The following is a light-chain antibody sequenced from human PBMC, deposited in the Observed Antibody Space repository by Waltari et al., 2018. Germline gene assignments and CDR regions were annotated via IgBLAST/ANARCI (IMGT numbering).Light chain of an antibody. CDR2: QVS. J-gene: IGKJ1*01. CDR3: GQGVHLPPT. V-gene: IGKV2-30*01. Sequence: DVVMTQSPLSLPIIFGQPASISCKSSQGLVYSNGNTYLSWYQQKPGQPPRLLIYQVSNRYSGVPDRFSGSWAGTDFTLQISRVEDEDVGVYYCGQGVHLPPTFGQGTKVEIK. CDR1: QGLVYSNGNTY.